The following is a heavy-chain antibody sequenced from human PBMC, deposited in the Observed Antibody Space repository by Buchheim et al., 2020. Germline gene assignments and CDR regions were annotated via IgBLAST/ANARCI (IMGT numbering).Heavy chain of an antibody. V-gene: IGHV3-48*01. D-gene: IGHD4-23*01. CDR2: ISSSSSAI. Sequence: EVQLVESGGGLVQPGGSLRLSCAASGFSFSSHSMNWVRQAPGKGLEWVSYISSSSSAIYYADSVKGRFSISRDNAKNSLYLQMNSLRAEDTAVHYCARGDGGNYFHYYGMDVWGQGTT. CDR1: GFSFSSHS. J-gene: IGHJ6*02. CDR3: ARGDGGNYFHYYGMDV.